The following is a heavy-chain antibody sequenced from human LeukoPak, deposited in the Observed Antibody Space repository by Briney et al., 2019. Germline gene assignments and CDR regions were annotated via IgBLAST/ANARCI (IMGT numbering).Heavy chain of an antibody. CDR1: GFTFSSYA. V-gene: IGHV3-23*01. D-gene: IGHD3-16*01. CDR3: AKILVIDAWGSALDY. CDR2: ISGSGGST. J-gene: IGHJ4*02. Sequence: GGSLRLSCAASGFTFSSYAMSWVRQAPGKGLEWISAISGSGGSTYYADSVKGRFTISRDNSKNTLYLQMNSLRAEDTAVYYCAKILVIDAWGSALDYWGQGTLVTVSS.